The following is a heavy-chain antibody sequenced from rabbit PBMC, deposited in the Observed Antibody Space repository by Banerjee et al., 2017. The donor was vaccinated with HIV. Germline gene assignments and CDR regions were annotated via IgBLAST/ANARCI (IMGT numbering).Heavy chain of an antibody. Sequence: QSLEESGGDLVKPGASLTLTCTASGFSFSSSYWICWVRQAPGKGLEWIGYIATSSGSTWYASWVNGRFTISKTSSTTVTLQLNSLTAADTATYFCARGDAGSTWGPGTLVTVS. CDR3: ARGDAGST. V-gene: IGHV1S40*01. J-gene: IGHJ2*01. CDR2: IATSSGST. D-gene: IGHD4-2*01. CDR1: GFSFSSSYW.